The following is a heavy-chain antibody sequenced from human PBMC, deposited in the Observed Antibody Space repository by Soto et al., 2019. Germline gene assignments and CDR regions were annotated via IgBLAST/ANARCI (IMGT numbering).Heavy chain of an antibody. V-gene: IGHV1-18*01. CDR2: ISAYNGNT. CDR3: ARPGXYDSXGYKRGNAFDI. J-gene: IGHJ3*02. D-gene: IGHD3-22*01. Sequence: QVQLVQSGAEVKKPGASVKVSCXXSGXXFTSYGIIWVRQAPGQGLEWMGWISAYNGNTNYAQKLQGRVTMTTDTSTSTAYMELRSLRSDDTAVYYCARPGXYDSXGYKRGNAFDIWGQGTMVTVSS. CDR1: GXXFTSYG.